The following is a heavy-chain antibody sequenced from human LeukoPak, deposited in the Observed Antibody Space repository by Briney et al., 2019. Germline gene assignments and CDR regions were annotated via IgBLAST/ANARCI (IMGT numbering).Heavy chain of an antibody. D-gene: IGHD2-15*01. CDR1: GDTFTGYY. V-gene: IGHV1-2*02. CDR3: ARENCSGGRCYFALEI. Sequence: GASVKVSCKASGDTFTGYYIHWVRQAPGQGLEWMGWINSNRGGTRSVQKFQGRVTLTRDTSISTAYMELSTLTSDDTAVYYCARENCSGGRCYFALEIWGQGTMVTVSS. J-gene: IGHJ3*02. CDR2: INSNRGGT.